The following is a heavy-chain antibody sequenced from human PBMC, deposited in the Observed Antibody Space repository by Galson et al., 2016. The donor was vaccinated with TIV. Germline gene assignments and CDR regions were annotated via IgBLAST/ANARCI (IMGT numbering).Heavy chain of an antibody. V-gene: IGHV2-5*02. J-gene: IGHJ4*02. D-gene: IGHD6-19*01. CDR1: GFSLASTAVG. Sequence: PALVKPTQTLTLTCSFSGFSLASTAVGVGWVRQPPGEALDWLGLIYWDDQKWYRPSLQNRMTITKDTSKNHVVLTLTSLEPADTGTYYCAHGSGWLLDYWGQGILVTVSS. CDR3: AHGSGWLLDY. CDR2: IYWDDQK.